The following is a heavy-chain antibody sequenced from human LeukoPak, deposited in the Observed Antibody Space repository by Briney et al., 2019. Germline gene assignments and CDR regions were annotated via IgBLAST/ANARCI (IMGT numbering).Heavy chain of an antibody. V-gene: IGHV1-46*01. CDR2: MNPNGGST. Sequence: ASVKVSCKASGYTFTSYYMHWVRQAPGQGLEWMGIMNPNGGSTSYAQKFQGRVTMTRDMSTTTVYMELSSLRSEDTAVYYCASGFMGYDRSGYYDDAFDIWGQGTMVTVSS. CDR1: GYTFTSYY. J-gene: IGHJ3*02. D-gene: IGHD3-22*01. CDR3: ASGFMGYDRSGYYDDAFDI.